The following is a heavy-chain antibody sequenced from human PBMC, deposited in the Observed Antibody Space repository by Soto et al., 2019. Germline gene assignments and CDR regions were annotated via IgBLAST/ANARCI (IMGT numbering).Heavy chain of an antibody. V-gene: IGHV4-30-4*01. D-gene: IGHD3-10*01. Sequence: PSETLSLTCTVSGGSISSGDYYWSWIRQPPGKGLEWIGYIYYSGGTYYNPSLKSRVTISVDTSKNQFSLKLSSVTAADTAVYYCARVLYYGSGTSDLWGQGALVTVSS. CDR3: ARVLYYGSGTSDL. J-gene: IGHJ5*02. CDR1: GGSISSGDYY. CDR2: IYYSGGT.